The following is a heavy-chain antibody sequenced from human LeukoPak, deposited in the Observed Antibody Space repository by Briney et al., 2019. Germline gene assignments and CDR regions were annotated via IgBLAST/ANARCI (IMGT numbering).Heavy chain of an antibody. CDR1: GGSISSYY. J-gene: IGHJ5*02. CDR3: AREAPYDTLVEGWFDP. CDR2: IYYSGST. V-gene: IGHV4-59*01. Sequence: SETLSLTCTVSGGSISSYYWSWIRQPPGKGLEWIGYIYYSGSTNYNPSLKSRVTISVDTSKNQFSLKLSSVTAADTAVYYCAREAPYDTLVEGWFDPWGQGTLVTVSS. D-gene: IGHD3-9*01.